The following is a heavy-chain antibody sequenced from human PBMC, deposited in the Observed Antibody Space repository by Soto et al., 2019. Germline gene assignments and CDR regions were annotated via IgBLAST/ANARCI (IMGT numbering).Heavy chain of an antibody. CDR2: IIPIFGTA. CDR1: GGTFSSYA. Sequence: QVQLVQSGAEVKKPGSSVKVSCKASGGTFSSYAISWVRQAPGQGLEWMGGIIPIFGTANYAQKFQGRVTITADESTSTAYMELSSLRSEDTAMYYCARGETGYYDSSGYYSPSDYSGQGTLVTVSS. V-gene: IGHV1-69*12. J-gene: IGHJ4*02. D-gene: IGHD3-22*01. CDR3: ARGETGYYDSSGYYSPSDY.